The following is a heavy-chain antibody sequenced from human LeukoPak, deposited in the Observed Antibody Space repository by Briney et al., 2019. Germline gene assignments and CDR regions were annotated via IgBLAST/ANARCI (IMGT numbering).Heavy chain of an antibody. CDR3: AKVQRYDYGDYFDY. CDR1: HFVFSSYW. Sequence: GGSLRLSCAASHFVFSSYWMSWVRQAPGKGLEWVSAISGSGGSTYYADSVKGRFTISRDNSKNTLYLQMNSLRAEDTAVYYCAKVQRYDYGDYFDYWGQGTLVTVSS. V-gene: IGHV3-23*01. CDR2: ISGSGGST. J-gene: IGHJ4*02. D-gene: IGHD4-17*01.